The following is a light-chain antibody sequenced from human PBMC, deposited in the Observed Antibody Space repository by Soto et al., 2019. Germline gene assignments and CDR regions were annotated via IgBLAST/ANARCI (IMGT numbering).Light chain of an antibody. Sequence: DIQMTQSPSTLSASVGDRVTITCRASQSISSWLAWYQQKPGKAPKLLIYDASSLESGVPSRFSGSGSGTEFTLTISSLQPDDFETYYCQQYNSYSSPFGQGTKVAIK. CDR1: QSISSW. CDR3: QQYNSYSSP. J-gene: IGKJ1*01. CDR2: DAS. V-gene: IGKV1-5*01.